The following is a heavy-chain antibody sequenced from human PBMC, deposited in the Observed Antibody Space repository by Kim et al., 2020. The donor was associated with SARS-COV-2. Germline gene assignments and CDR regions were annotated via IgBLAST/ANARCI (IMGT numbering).Heavy chain of an antibody. Sequence: SPSFQGQVTISADKSISTAYLQWSSLKASDTAMYYCARPGMATPGLAFDIWGQGTMVTVSS. J-gene: IGHJ3*02. CDR3: ARPGMATPGLAFDI. D-gene: IGHD5-12*01. V-gene: IGHV5-51*01.